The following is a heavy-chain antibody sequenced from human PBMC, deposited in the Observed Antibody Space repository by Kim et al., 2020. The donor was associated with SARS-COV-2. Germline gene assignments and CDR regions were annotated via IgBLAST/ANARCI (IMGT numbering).Heavy chain of an antibody. J-gene: IGHJ5*02. V-gene: IGHV3-53*01. CDR3: ARAGGRLFALIGEAWFDP. D-gene: IGHD3-10*01. CDR2: IYSGGST. Sequence: GGSLRLSCAASGFTVSSNYMSWVRQAPGKGLEWVSVIYSGGSTYYADSVKGRFTISRDNSKNTLYLQMNSLRADDTAVYYCARAGGRLFALIGEAWFDPWGQGTLVTVSS. CDR1: GFTVSSNY.